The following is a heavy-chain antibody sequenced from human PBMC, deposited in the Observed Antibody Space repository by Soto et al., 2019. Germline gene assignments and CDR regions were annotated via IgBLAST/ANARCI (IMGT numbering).Heavy chain of an antibody. CDR3: ARWGTTGGLDV. J-gene: IGHJ4*02. CDR1: GFTFRSYV. V-gene: IGHV3-33*05. D-gene: IGHD3-16*01. Sequence: QVQLVESGGGVVQPGTSLRLSCVGSGFTFRSYVIHWVRQAPGKGLEWVALTSYDGSNNFYGDSVKGRFTNSRDNSRNKVALQMDSLRLEDTALYYCARWGTTGGLDVWGQGTLVSVSS. CDR2: TSYDGSNN.